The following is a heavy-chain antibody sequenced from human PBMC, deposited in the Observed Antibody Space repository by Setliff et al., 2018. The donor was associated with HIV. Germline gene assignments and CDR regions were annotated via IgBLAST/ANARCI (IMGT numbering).Heavy chain of an antibody. D-gene: IGHD3-22*01. CDR3: AKDVEFFPVPDSSCYIDY. V-gene: IGHV3-30*02. CDR1: GFSFNSYG. J-gene: IGHJ4*02. CDR2: IWYDERNK. Sequence: PGGSLRLSCTGYGFSFNSYGMHWVRQAPGKGLEWVALIWYDERNKYYGDSVKGRFTVARDNTKNTLDLHMNGLGPEDTAVYYCAKDVEFFPVPDSSCYIDYWGQGTLVTVSS.